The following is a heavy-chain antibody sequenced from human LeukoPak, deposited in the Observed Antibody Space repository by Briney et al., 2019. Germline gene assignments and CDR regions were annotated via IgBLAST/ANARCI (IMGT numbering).Heavy chain of an antibody. V-gene: IGHV5-51*01. J-gene: IGHJ3*02. CDR3: AAYPYYDFWSGSVNAFDI. CDR2: IYPGDSDT. Sequence: PGESLEISCKGSGYSFTSYWIGWVRQMPGKGLEWMGIIYPGDSDTRYSPSFQGQVTISADKSISTAYLQWSSLKASDTAMYYCAAYPYYDFWSGSVNAFDIWGQGTMVTVSS. CDR1: GYSFTSYW. D-gene: IGHD3-3*01.